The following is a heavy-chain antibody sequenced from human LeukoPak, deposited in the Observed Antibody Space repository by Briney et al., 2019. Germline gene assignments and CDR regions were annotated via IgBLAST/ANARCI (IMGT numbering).Heavy chain of an antibody. D-gene: IGHD6-19*01. CDR2: LYYGGPT. J-gene: IGHJ4*02. CDR3: ARVLIAVAAFDY. V-gene: IGHV4-61*01. CDR1: GGSVSSGTYY. Sequence: SETLSLTCTVSGGSVSSGTYYWTWIRQPPGKGLEWIGYLYYGGPTNYNPSLKSRVTMSVDTAKNQCSLKLSSVTAADAAVYYCARVLIAVAAFDYWGQGTLITVSS.